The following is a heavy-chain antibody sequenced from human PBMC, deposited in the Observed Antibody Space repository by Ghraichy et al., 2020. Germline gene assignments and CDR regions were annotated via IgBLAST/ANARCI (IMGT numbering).Heavy chain of an antibody. D-gene: IGHD5-18*01. CDR1: GFIFSTYA. J-gene: IGHJ3*02. Sequence: GGSLRLSCSASGFIFSTYAMYWVRQAPGKGLEYVSAITSNGGSTYSADSVKGRFTISRDNSKNTLSLHMSSLRAEDTAVYYCVKSWYTYGWGDAFDIWGQGAMVTVSS. V-gene: IGHV3-64D*06. CDR3: VKSWYTYGWGDAFDI. CDR2: ITSNGGST.